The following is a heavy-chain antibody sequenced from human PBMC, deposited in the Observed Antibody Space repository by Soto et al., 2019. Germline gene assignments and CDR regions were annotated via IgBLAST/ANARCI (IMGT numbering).Heavy chain of an antibody. CDR1: GFTFSSYG. CDR3: VKGPALYDSSSFYS. D-gene: IGHD3-22*01. J-gene: IGHJ4*02. V-gene: IGHV3-64D*06. CDR2: ISSSGDNT. Sequence: EVQLVESGGGLVQPGGSLRLSCSASGFTFSSYGMHWVRQAPGKGLEYVSGISSSGDNTKYADPVKGRFTISRDNSKNTLILQMNSLRAEDTAVYYCVKGPALYDSSSFYSWGQGTLVTVSS.